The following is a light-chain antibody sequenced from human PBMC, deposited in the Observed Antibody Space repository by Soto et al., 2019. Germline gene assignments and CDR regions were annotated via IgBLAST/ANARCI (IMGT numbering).Light chain of an antibody. V-gene: IGKV3-11*01. CDR1: QSVSSN. J-gene: IGKJ5*01. CDR3: QQRSNWPPT. Sequence: EIVLTQSPATLSLSPGERATLSCRASQSVSSNLAWYHQKPGQAPRLLIYDASNRATGIPDRFSGSRSGTDFTLTISSLEPEDFAVYYCQQRSNWPPTFGQGTRLEIK. CDR2: DAS.